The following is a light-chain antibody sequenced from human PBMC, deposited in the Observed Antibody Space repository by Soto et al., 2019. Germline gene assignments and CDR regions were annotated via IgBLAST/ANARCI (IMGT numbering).Light chain of an antibody. J-gene: IGLJ1*01. V-gene: IGLV2-11*01. CDR1: SIDVGAYNS. CDR3: CTFADTYYV. Sequence: QSALTQPRSVSGSPGQSVTISCTGTSIDVGAYNSVSWYQQHPGNVPKLMIYAVSERPSGVPDRFSGSKSANTASLTISGLQAEDEADYSGCTFADTYYVFGTGTKLTVL. CDR2: AVS.